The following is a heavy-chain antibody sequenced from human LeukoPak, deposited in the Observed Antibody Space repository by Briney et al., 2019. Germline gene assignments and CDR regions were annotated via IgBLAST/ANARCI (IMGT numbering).Heavy chain of an antibody. CDR1: GFTVSNNY. CDR3: ARGILTGYYWFDY. J-gene: IGHJ4*01. Sequence: GGSLRLSCAASGFTVSNNYVSWVRQAPGKGLEWVSIIHSGGTTYYADSVKGRFIISRDGSKNTVYLQMNSLRAEDTAIYYCARGILTGYYWFDYWGQGTLVTVSS. V-gene: IGHV3-53*01. CDR2: IHSGGTT. D-gene: IGHD3-9*01.